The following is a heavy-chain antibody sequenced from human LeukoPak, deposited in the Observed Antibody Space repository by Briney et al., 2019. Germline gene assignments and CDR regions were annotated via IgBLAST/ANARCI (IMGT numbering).Heavy chain of an antibody. Sequence: GGSLRLSCAASGFGFSRSAMHWVRQASGKGLEWVGRIRTKPNNYATVYAASMKGRFTISRDDSKNMAFLQVSSLETEDTAVYYCARQLAGGNWGYIYYMDVWGKGTTVTVSS. D-gene: IGHD3-16*01. J-gene: IGHJ6*03. CDR1: GFGFSRSA. V-gene: IGHV3-73*01. CDR3: ARQLAGGNWGYIYYMDV. CDR2: IRTKPNNYAT.